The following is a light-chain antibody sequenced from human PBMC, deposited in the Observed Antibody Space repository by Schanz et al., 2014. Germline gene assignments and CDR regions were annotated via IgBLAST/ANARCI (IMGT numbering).Light chain of an antibody. Sequence: QSVLTQPPSVSAAPGQKVTISCSGSSSNIGSNFVSWYQHLPRTAPKLLIYDNNKRPSGIPDRFSGSKSGTSATLGITGLQTGDEADYYCGTWDSSLSANVFGGGTKLTVL. CDR1: SSNIGSNF. CDR3: GTWDSSLSANV. CDR2: DNN. V-gene: IGLV1-51*01. J-gene: IGLJ3*02.